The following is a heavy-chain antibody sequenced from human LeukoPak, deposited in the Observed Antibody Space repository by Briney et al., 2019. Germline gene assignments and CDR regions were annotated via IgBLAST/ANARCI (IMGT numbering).Heavy chain of an antibody. J-gene: IGHJ4*02. CDR3: ARGWRSDNTLDY. Sequence: PSETLSLTCTVSGGSISSYYWSWIRKPPGKGLEWIGYIYYSGSTNYNPSLKSRVTISVDTSKNQFSLKLSSVTAADTAVYYCARGWRSDNTLDYWGQGTLVTVSS. CDR2: IYYSGST. CDR1: GGSISSYY. D-gene: IGHD1-1*01. V-gene: IGHV4-59*01.